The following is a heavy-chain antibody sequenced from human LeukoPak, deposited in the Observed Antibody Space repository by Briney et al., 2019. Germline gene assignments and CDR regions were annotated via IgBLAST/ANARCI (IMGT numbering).Heavy chain of an antibody. CDR3: AAGPYSSGWYWVSQYDY. J-gene: IGHJ4*02. D-gene: IGHD6-19*01. Sequence: GESLKISCKASGYSLTSYWIGWVRQMPGKGLEWMGIIYPGDSETRYSPSFQGQVTISADKSISTAYLQWSSLKASDTAMYYCAAGPYSSGWYWVSQYDYWGQGTQVTVSS. V-gene: IGHV5-51*01. CDR1: GYSLTSYW. CDR2: IYPGDSET.